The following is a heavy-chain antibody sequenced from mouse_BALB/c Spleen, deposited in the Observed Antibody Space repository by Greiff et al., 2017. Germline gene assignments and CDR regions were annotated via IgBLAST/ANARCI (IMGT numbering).Heavy chain of an antibody. V-gene: IGHV1S81*02. D-gene: IGHD1-1*01. J-gene: IGHJ1*01. Sequence: HVQLQQPGAELVKPGASVKLSCKASGYTFTSYWMHWVKQRPGQGLEWIGEINPSNGRTNYNEKFKSKATLTVDKSSSTAYMQLSSLTSEDSAVYYCARPLLRYFDVWGAGTTVTVSS. CDR3: ARPLLRYFDV. CDR1: GYTFTSYW. CDR2: INPSNGRT.